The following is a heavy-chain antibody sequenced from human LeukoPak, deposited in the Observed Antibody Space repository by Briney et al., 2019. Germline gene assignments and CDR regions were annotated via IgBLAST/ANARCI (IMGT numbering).Heavy chain of an antibody. CDR3: TSSSPFDY. Sequence: PGGSLRLSCAASGFAFSSYSMNWVSQAPGKGLEWVSYITSSGSTIYYTDSVRGRFTISRDNARNSLYLQMNSLRAEDTAVYYCTSSSPFDYWGQGTLVTVSS. D-gene: IGHD6-6*01. J-gene: IGHJ4*02. V-gene: IGHV3-48*01. CDR2: ITSSGSTI. CDR1: GFAFSSYS.